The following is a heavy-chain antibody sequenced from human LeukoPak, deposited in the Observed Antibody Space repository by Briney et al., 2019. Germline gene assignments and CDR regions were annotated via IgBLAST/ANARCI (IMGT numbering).Heavy chain of an antibody. J-gene: IGHJ4*02. CDR1: GFRFSSYS. Sequence: PGGSLRLSCAASGFRFSSYSMNWVRQAPGKGLEWVSYMSGDSDIIDYADSVKGRFTISRDNSKNTLYLQMNSLRAEDTAVYYCAKETARPAGVFEYWGQGTRVTVSS. CDR3: AKETARPAGVFEY. D-gene: IGHD1-14*01. CDR2: MSGDSDII. V-gene: IGHV3-48*01.